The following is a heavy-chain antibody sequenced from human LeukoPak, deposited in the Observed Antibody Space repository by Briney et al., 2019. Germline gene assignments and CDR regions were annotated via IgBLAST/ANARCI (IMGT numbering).Heavy chain of an antibody. CDR3: ARDHGGALASRSILFDP. D-gene: IGHD3-3*02. J-gene: IGHJ5*02. Sequence: NAGNDKRKYSQKFEARVTLTRDTSASTGYMELSSLTSEDTAVYYCARDHGGALASRSILFDPWGQGTPVTVSS. CDR2: NAGNDKR. V-gene: IGHV1-3*01.